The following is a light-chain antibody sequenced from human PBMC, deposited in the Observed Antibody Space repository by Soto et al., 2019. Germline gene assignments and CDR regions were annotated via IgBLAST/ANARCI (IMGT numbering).Light chain of an antibody. J-gene: IGKJ1*01. V-gene: IGKV4-1*01. CDR2: WAS. CDR1: RSILSSYNNNNC. Sequence: VMTQYPDSLAVSLGARATTYFKASRSILSSYNNNNCLAWYQQKPGQPPNLLIYWASTRESGVPARFSGSGSGTDFTLTISSLQAEDVAVYYCQQYYSTSTTFGQGTKVDIK. CDR3: QQYYSTSTT.